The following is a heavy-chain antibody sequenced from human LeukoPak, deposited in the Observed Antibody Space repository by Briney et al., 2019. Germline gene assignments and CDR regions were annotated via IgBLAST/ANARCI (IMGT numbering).Heavy chain of an antibody. D-gene: IGHD5-18*01. V-gene: IGHV4-38-2*01. CDR3: ARGGYSYGFWRYYFDY. J-gene: IGHJ4*02. Sequence: PSETLSLTCAVSGYSISSGYYRGWIRQPPGKGLEWIGSIYHSGSTYYNPSLKSRVTISVDTSKNQFSLKLSSVTAADTAVYYCARGGYSYGFWRYYFDYWGQGTLVTVSS. CDR2: IYHSGST. CDR1: GYSISSGYY.